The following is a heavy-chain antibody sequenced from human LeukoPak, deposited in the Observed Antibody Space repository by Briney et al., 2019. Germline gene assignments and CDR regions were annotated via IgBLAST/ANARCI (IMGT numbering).Heavy chain of an antibody. CDR3: AREDSSSWYNDAFDI. CDR1: GGSISSYY. CDR2: IYYSGST. D-gene: IGHD6-13*01. V-gene: IGHV4-59*01. Sequence: PSETLSLTCTVSGGSISSYYWSWIRQPPGKGLEWIGYIYYSGSTNYNPSLKSRVTISVDTSKNQFSLKLSSVTAADTAVYYCAREDSSSWYNDAFDIWGQGTMVTVSS. J-gene: IGHJ3*02.